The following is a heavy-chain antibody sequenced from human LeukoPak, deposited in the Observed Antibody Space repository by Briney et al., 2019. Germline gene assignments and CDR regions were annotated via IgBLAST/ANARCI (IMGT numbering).Heavy chain of an antibody. V-gene: IGHV1-2*02. CDR3: AAVGVVVPAAILWAFDY. J-gene: IGHJ4*02. Sequence: ASVKVSCKASGYTFTGYYMHWVRQAPGQGLEWMGWINPNSGGTTYAQKFQGRVTMTRDTSISTAYMELSRLRSDDTAVYYCAAVGVVVPAAILWAFDYWGQGTLVTVSS. CDR2: INPNSGGT. D-gene: IGHD2-2*02. CDR1: GYTFTGYY.